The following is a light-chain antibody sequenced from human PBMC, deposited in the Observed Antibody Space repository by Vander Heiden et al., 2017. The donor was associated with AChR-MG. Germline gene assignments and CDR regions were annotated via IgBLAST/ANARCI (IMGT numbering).Light chain of an antibody. Sequence: EIVMTPSPATLSVSPGERATLSCRASQSVSSNLAWYQQKPGQAPRLLVYGASTRATAFPARFSGSGSGTEFTLTISSLQSEDFAVYHCQQYNNWPRTFGQGTKVEIK. CDR1: QSVSSN. CDR2: GAS. V-gene: IGKV3-15*01. J-gene: IGKJ1*01. CDR3: QQYNNWPRT.